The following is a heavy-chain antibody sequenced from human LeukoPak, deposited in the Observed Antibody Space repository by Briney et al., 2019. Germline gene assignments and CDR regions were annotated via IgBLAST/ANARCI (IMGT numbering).Heavy chain of an antibody. J-gene: IGHJ6*02. CDR3: ANAVSTSTNCAGFYGMDV. CDR2: ISSGGGPT. D-gene: IGHD2-2*01. CDR1: GFTFRTYA. V-gene: IGHV3-23*01. Sequence: GGSLRLSCADCGFTFRTYAMNWVRQAPGKGLKWVSSISSGGGPTYYADSVKGRFTISRDDSKNTLYLQMNSLRPEDTAMYYCANAVSTSTNCAGFYGMDVWGQGTTVAVSS.